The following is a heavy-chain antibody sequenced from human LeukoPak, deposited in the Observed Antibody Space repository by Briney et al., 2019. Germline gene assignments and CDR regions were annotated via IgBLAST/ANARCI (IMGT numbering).Heavy chain of an antibody. J-gene: IGHJ4*01. CDR3: SKSSSAWSSIDY. CDR2: MFYSGTT. CDR1: GGSISSSSYY. D-gene: IGHD6-19*01. V-gene: IGHV4-39*01. Sequence: SETLSLTCTVSGGSISSSSYYWGWIRQPPGKGLEWIGSMFYSGTTYYNPSFRSRVTISVDTSKNQFSLQLSSVTAADTAVYYCSKSSSAWSSIDYWGQGTLVTVSS.